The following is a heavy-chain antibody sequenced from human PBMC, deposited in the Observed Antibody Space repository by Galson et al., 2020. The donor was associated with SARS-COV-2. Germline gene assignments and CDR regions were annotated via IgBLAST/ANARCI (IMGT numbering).Heavy chain of an antibody. D-gene: IGHD1-26*01. Sequence: GGSLRLSCAASGFTFSSYDMHWVRQAPGKGLEWVAEISYDGSNKYYADSVKGRFTMSRDNSKNTLYLEMNSLRPEDTAVYYCARDPVGGAEDYWGQGTLVTVSS. CDR3: ARDPVGGAEDY. J-gene: IGHJ4*02. V-gene: IGHV3-30*04. CDR2: ISYDGSNK. CDR1: GFTFSSYD.